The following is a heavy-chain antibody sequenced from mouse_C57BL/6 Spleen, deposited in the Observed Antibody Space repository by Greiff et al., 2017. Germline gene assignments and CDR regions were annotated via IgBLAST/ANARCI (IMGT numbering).Heavy chain of an antibody. D-gene: IGHD2-4*01. V-gene: IGHV1-76*01. J-gene: IGHJ1*03. CDR1: GYTFTDYY. CDR2: IYPGSGNT. CDR3: ARSYDYDFDV. Sequence: VQLQQSGAELVRPGASVKLSCKASGYTFTDYYINWVKQRPGQGLEWIARIYPGSGNTYYNEKFKGKATLTAEKSSSTAYMQLSSLTSEDSAVYFCARSYDYDFDVWGTGTTVTVSS.